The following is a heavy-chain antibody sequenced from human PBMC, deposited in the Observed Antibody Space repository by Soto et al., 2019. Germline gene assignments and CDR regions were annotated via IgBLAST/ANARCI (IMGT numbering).Heavy chain of an antibody. CDR1: GYTFTCYG. Sequence: AASVKVSCKASGYTFTCYGISWVRQAPGQGLEWMGWISAYNGNTNYAQKLQGRVTMTTDTSTSTAYMELRSLRSDDTAVYYCARDTGPEDIVVVVAARFDPWGQGTLVTISS. D-gene: IGHD2-15*01. CDR2: ISAYNGNT. CDR3: ARDTGPEDIVVVVAARFDP. J-gene: IGHJ5*02. V-gene: IGHV1-18*01.